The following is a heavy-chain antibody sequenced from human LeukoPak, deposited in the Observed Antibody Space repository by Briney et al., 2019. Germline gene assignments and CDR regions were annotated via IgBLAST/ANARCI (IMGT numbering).Heavy chain of an antibody. Sequence: GGSLRLSCAASGFTFSSYGMHWVRQAPGKGLEWVAVIWYDGSNKYYADSAKGRFTISRDNSKNTLYLQMNSLRAEDTAVYYCARDLVVVPAEPNYGMDVWGQGTTVTVSS. CDR2: IWYDGSNK. D-gene: IGHD2-2*01. CDR3: ARDLVVVPAEPNYGMDV. CDR1: GFTFSSYG. V-gene: IGHV3-33*01. J-gene: IGHJ6*02.